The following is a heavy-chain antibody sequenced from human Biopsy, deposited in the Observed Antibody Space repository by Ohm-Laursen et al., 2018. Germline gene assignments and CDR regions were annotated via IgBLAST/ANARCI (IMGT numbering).Heavy chain of an antibody. CDR2: IVPILGHL. Sequence: VKVSCKASGGPSSNYAFSWVRQAPGQGLEWVGRIVPILGHLNYAQRFQGRVSITADKSTTYVYMELSRLTSGDTAVYYCAADADGYYTEFDYWGPGTLVTVSS. J-gene: IGHJ4*02. V-gene: IGHV1-69*04. CDR3: AADADGYYTEFDY. D-gene: IGHD3-3*01. CDR1: GGPSSNYA.